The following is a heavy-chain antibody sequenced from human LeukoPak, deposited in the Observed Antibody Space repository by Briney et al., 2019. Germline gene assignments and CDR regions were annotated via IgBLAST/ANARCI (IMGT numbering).Heavy chain of an antibody. J-gene: IGHJ4*02. V-gene: IGHV3-74*01. CDR1: GFTFSSYW. CDR3: AYSSGWYYVVDY. CDR2: INSDGSST. Sequence: GGSLRLSCAASGFTFSSYWMHWVRQAPGKGLVWVSRINSDGSSTSYADSVKGRFTISRDNAKNTLYPQMNSLRAEDTAVYYCAYSSGWYYVVDYWGQGTLVTVSS. D-gene: IGHD6-19*01.